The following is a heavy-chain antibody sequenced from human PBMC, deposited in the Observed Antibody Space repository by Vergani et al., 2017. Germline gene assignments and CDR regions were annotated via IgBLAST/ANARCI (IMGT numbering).Heavy chain of an antibody. CDR1: GFTFSGSA. CDR3: IAPDVVVPAAIGGP. Sequence: EVQLVESGGGLVQPGGSLKLSCAASGFTFSGSAMHWVRQASGKGLEWVGRIRRKANSYATAYAASVKGRFTISRDDSKNTAYLQMNSLKTEDTAVYYCIAPDVVVPAAIGGPWGQGTLVTVSS. J-gene: IGHJ5*02. V-gene: IGHV3-73*02. D-gene: IGHD2-2*01. CDR2: IRRKANSYAT.